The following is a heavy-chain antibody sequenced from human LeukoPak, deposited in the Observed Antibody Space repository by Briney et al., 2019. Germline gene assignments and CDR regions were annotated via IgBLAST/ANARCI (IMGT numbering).Heavy chain of an antibody. D-gene: IGHD3-22*01. V-gene: IGHV4-31*03. J-gene: IGHJ5*02. CDR3: ASLMIVSPRWFDP. CDR2: IYYSGST. Sequence: PSETLSLTCTVSGGSISSGGYYWSWIRQHPGKGLEWIGYIYYSGSTYYNPSLKSRVTISVDTSKNQFSLKLSSVTAADTAVYYCASLMIVSPRWFDPWGQGTLVAVSS. CDR1: GGSISSGGYY.